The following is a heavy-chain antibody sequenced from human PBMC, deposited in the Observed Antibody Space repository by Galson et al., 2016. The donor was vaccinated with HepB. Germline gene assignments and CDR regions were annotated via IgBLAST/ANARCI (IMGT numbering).Heavy chain of an antibody. CDR2: VFYNVNT. Sequence: SETLSLTCTISGVSIDTYYWSWFRRPPGKGLEWIGFVFYNVNTHYNSSLKSRVTLSIDTSKNHFSLRLTSVTAADTAIYYCARIVGAGTLHWIDPWGQGTLVAVSS. J-gene: IGHJ5*02. D-gene: IGHD2-21*01. CDR1: GVSIDTYY. CDR3: ARIVGAGTLHWIDP. V-gene: IGHV4-59*01.